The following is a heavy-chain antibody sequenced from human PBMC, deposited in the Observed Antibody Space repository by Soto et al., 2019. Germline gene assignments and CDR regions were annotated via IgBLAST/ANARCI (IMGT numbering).Heavy chain of an antibody. CDR1: GGSISSYY. J-gene: IGHJ4*02. CDR3: ARGRLVPAVKFDY. CDR2: IYYSGST. D-gene: IGHD2-2*01. Sequence: PSETLYLTCTVSGGSISSYYWSWIRQPPGKGLEWIGYIYYSGSTNYNPSLKSRVTISVDGSKNQFSLKVNSVTAADTAVYYCARGRLVPAVKFDYWGQGALVTVSS. V-gene: IGHV4-59*12.